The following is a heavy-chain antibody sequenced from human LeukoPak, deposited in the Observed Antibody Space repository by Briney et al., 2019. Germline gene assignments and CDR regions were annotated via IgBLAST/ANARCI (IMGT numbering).Heavy chain of an antibody. Sequence: PGGSLRLSCAASGFTFSDYYMSWIRQAPGKGLEWVSAISGSGGSTYYADSVKGRFTISRDNSKNTLYLQMNSLRSEDTAVYYCARVRSYYDFWSGYYTGEFDYWGQGTLVTVSS. CDR2: ISGSGGST. V-gene: IGHV3-23*01. CDR3: ARVRSYYDFWSGYYTGEFDY. D-gene: IGHD3-3*01. J-gene: IGHJ4*02. CDR1: GFTFSDYY.